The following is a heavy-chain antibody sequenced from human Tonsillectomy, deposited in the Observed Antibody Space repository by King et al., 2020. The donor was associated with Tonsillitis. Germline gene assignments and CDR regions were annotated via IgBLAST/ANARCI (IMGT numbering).Heavy chain of an antibody. Sequence: VQLQQWGAGLLKPSETLSLTCAVSGGSFSAHSWSWIRQPPGKGLEWIGEINHSGTTYYNPSLKSRVTISADTSKNQFSLKLSSLTAADTAVYYCARGTSPIFGVVFTPPTNCDHWGQGTLVTVS. V-gene: IGHV4-34*01. CDR1: GGSFSAHS. CDR2: INHSGTT. CDR3: ARGTSPIFGVVFTPPTNCDH. D-gene: IGHD3-3*02. J-gene: IGHJ4*02.